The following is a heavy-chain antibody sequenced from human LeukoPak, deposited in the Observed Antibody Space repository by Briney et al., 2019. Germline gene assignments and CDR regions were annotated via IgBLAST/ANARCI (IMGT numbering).Heavy chain of an antibody. CDR2: IYYSGST. V-gene: IGHV4-59*01. J-gene: IGHJ1*01. CDR1: GGSISSYY. CDR3: ARSSDIAVAGTVYFQH. D-gene: IGHD6-19*01. Sequence: SETLSLTCTVSGGSISSYYWSWIRQPPGKGQEWIGYIYYSGSTNYNPSLKSRVTISVDTSKNQFSLKLSSVTAADTAVYYCARSSDIAVAGTVYFQHWGQGTLVTVSS.